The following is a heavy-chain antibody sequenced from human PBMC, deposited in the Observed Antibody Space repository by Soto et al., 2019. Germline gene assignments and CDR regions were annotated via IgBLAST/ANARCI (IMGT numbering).Heavy chain of an antibody. Sequence: QVQLVQSGAEVKKPGSSVKVSCKASGGTFSSYAISWVRQAPGQGLEWMGGIIPIFGTANYAQKFQGRVTITADESTSTAYMELSSLRSEDTAVYYCAFGGGFSSSWSSDAFDIWGQGTMVTVSS. J-gene: IGHJ3*02. CDR3: AFGGGFSSSWSSDAFDI. V-gene: IGHV1-69*01. D-gene: IGHD6-13*01. CDR1: GGTFSSYA. CDR2: IIPIFGTA.